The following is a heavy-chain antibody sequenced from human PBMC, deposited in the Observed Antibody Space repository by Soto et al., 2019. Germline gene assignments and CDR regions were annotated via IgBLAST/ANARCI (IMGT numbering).Heavy chain of an antibody. V-gene: IGHV4-59*08. CDR3: ARTILTGYARHDY. D-gene: IGHD3-9*01. CDR2: IYYSGST. J-gene: IGHJ4*02. Sequence: KLSETLSLTCTVSGGSISSYYWSWIRQPPGKGLEWIGYIYYSGSTNYNPSLKSRVTISVDTSKNQFSLKLSSVTAADTAVYYCARTILTGYARHDYWGQGTLVTVSS. CDR1: GGSISSYY.